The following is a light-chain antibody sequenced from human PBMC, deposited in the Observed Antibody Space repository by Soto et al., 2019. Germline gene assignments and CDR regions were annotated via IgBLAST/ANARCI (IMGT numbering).Light chain of an antibody. CDR1: QGISSY. Sequence: DIQLTQSPSFLSASVGDRVTITCRASQGISSYLAWYQQKPGKDPKLLIYAASTLQSRVPSRFSGSGSGTEFTLTIISLQPEDFATYYCQQLNSYPLTSGGGTKVDI. J-gene: IGKJ4*01. CDR2: AAS. CDR3: QQLNSYPLT. V-gene: IGKV1-9*01.